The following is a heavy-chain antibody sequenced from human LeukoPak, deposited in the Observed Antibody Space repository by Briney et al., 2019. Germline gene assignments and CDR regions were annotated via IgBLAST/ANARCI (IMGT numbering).Heavy chain of an antibody. CDR1: GGTFSSYA. CDR3: ARVAPRGVSSSGWYGRGDYFDY. J-gene: IGHJ4*02. CDR2: IIPIFGTA. V-gene: IGHV1-69*13. Sequence: GASVKVSCKASGGTFSSYAISWVRQAPGQGLEWMGGIIPIFGTANYAQKFQGRVTITADESTSTAYMELSSLRSEDTAVYYCARVAPRGVSSSGWYGRGDYFDYWGQGTLVTVSS. D-gene: IGHD6-19*01.